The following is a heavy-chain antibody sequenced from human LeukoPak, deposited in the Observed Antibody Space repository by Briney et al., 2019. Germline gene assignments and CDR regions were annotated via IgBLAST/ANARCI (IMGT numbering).Heavy chain of an antibody. J-gene: IGHJ5*02. Sequence: SETLSLTCTVSGGSISSYYWSWVRQPPGKGLEGIGYIYYSGSTNYNPSLKSRVTISVDTSKNQFSLKLSSVTAADTAVYYCARRHKNWNYEGFDPWGQGTLVTVSS. V-gene: IGHV4-59*08. CDR1: GGSISSYY. D-gene: IGHD1-7*01. CDR2: IYYSGST. CDR3: ARRHKNWNYEGFDP.